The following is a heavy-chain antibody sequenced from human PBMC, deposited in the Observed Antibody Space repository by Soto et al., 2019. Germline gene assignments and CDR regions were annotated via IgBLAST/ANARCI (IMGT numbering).Heavy chain of an antibody. V-gene: IGHV3-9*01. CDR3: ARVVMTTVPASYYYGMDV. Sequence: PGGSLRLSCSASGFTFDYYAMHWVRQAPKKGLEWVSSIRWNSAGIAYADSVKGRFTISRDNAKSSLFLQMNSLRSEDTAVYYCARVVMTTVPASYYYGMDVWGQGTTVTVSS. J-gene: IGHJ6*02. D-gene: IGHD4-4*01. CDR2: IRWNSAGI. CDR1: GFTFDYYA.